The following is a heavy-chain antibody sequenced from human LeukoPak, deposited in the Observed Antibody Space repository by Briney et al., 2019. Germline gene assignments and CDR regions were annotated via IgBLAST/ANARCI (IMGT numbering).Heavy chain of an antibody. Sequence: PGGSLRLSCAGSGISFSRYWMAWVRQAPGKGPEWVASINQDVSRIHYVDSVKGRFTISRDNAKSSLFLQMTSLRVEDTAVYYCARLKDDVTKFDYWSQGTLVTVSS. V-gene: IGHV3-7*01. CDR2: INQDVSRI. J-gene: IGHJ4*02. CDR3: ARLKDDVTKFDY. D-gene: IGHD2-8*01. CDR1: GISFSRYW.